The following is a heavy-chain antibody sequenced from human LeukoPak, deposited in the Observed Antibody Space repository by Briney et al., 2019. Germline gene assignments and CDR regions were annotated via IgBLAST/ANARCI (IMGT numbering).Heavy chain of an antibody. J-gene: IGHJ6*04. Sequence: SETLSLTCTISGGSISRGDYSWSWIRQSAGKGLEWIGRVSASGTANYNPSLQSRVSILVDTSRNEFSLRINSVTAADTAFYYCAELGITMIGGVWGKGTTVTISS. V-gene: IGHV4-61*02. CDR3: AELGITMIGGV. CDR2: VSASGTA. D-gene: IGHD3-10*02. CDR1: GGSISRGDYS.